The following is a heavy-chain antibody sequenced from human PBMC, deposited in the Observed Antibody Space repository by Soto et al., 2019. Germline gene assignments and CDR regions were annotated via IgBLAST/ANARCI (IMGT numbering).Heavy chain of an antibody. CDR3: ARGLYYYGSGSYEGSYYFDY. J-gene: IGHJ4*02. Sequence: GASVKVSCKXSGYTFTSYYMHWVRQAPGQGLEWMGIINPSGGSTSYAQKFQGRVTMTRDTSTSTVYMELSSLRSEDTAVYYRARGLYYYGSGSYEGSYYFDYWGQGTLVTVSS. V-gene: IGHV1-46*01. CDR1: GYTFTSYY. D-gene: IGHD3-10*01. CDR2: INPSGGST.